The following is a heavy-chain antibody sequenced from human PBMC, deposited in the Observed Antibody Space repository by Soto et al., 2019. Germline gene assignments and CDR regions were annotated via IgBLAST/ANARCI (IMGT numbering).Heavy chain of an antibody. J-gene: IGHJ6*02. CDR2: MNPNSGNT. V-gene: IGHV1-8*01. CDR1: GYTFTSYD. Sequence: ASVKVSCKASGYTFTSYDINWVRQATGQGLEWMGWMNPNSGNTGYAQKFQGRVTMTRNTSISTAYMELSSLRSEDTAVYYCARAPKVLRFLEWSPGMDVWAQGTTVTVTS. CDR3: ARAPKVLRFLEWSPGMDV. D-gene: IGHD3-3*01.